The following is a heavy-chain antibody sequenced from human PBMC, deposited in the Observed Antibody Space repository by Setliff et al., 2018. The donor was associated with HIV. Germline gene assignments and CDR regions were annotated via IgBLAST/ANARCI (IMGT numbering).Heavy chain of an antibody. V-gene: IGHV5-51*01. J-gene: IGHJ6*02. CDR1: GYSFTSYW. D-gene: IGHD1-20*01. CDR2: INPGDSDI. Sequence: GESLKISCKASGYSFTSYWIGWVRQMPGKGLEWMGIINPGDSDIRYSPSFRGQVTISVDKSINTAYLQWSSLKASDTAMYYCASSVTVAGGRSFYYYAMGVWGQGTTVTSP. CDR3: ASSVTVAGGRSFYYYAMGV.